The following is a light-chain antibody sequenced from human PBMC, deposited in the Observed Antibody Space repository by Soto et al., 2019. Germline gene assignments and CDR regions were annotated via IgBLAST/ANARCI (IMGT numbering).Light chain of an antibody. CDR2: GAS. CDR1: QGIRDD. CDR3: LQDYNYPHT. V-gene: IGKV1-6*01. Sequence: IQMTQSPSALSASVGDRVTITCRASQGIRDDLGWYQQKPGEAPKALIYGASNLQSGVPSRFSASGSGTDFTLTISSLQPEDSATYYCLQDYNYPHTFGQRTKVEIK. J-gene: IGKJ2*01.